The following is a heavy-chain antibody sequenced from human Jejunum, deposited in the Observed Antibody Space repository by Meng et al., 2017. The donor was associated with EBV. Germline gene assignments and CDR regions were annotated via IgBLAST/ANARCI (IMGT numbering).Heavy chain of an antibody. D-gene: IGHD2-15*01. CDR1: GYTFNSYA. CDR3: VKKGTRLTTHGYHFDY. CDR2: IHTDNGGT. J-gene: IGHJ4*02. V-gene: IGHV1-3*04. Sequence: QVPLVKSGAEVKVPGASVKVSCKASGYTFNSYAIHWGRQAHGQRLEWMGWIHTDNGGTKYSQEFQDRVTITRDTSASTAYMEISSLRSEDTAVYYCVKKGTRLTTHGYHFDYWGQGTLVTVSS.